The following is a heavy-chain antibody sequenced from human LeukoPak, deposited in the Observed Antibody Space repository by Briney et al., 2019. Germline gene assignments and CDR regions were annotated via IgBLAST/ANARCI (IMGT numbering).Heavy chain of an antibody. CDR2: IYPGDSDT. CDR3: ARLGRIAARPGDYFDY. V-gene: IGHV5-51*01. CDR1: GYNFTNYW. J-gene: IGHJ4*02. D-gene: IGHD6-6*01. Sequence: GESLKISCKGSGYNFTNYWIGWVRQMPGKGLEWMGIIYPGDSDTRYSPSFQGQVTISADKSISTAYLQWSSLKASGTAMYYCARLGRIAARPGDYFDYWGQGTLVTVSS.